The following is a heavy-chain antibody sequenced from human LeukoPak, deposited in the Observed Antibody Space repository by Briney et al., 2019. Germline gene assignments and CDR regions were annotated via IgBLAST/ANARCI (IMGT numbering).Heavy chain of an antibody. D-gene: IGHD3-22*01. CDR2: IKQDGSEK. V-gene: IGHV3-7*04. CDR1: GFTFSSYW. Sequence: GGSLRLSCAASGFTFSSYWMSWVRQAPGKGLEWVANIKQDGSEKHYVDPVKGRFTISRDNARNSLYLQMNSLRAEDTAVYYCARGTDSSGSNSNYYFEYWGQGTLVTVSS. CDR3: ARGTDSSGSNSNYYFEY. J-gene: IGHJ4*02.